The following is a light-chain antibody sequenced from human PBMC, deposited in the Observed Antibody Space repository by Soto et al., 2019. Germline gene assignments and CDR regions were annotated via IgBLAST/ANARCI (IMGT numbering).Light chain of an antibody. CDR2: GGT. CDR1: SSDVGSYNL. CDR3: CSYAGITTYYV. J-gene: IGLJ1*01. V-gene: IGLV2-23*01. Sequence: QSALTQPASVSGSPGQSITISCTGTSSDVGSYNLVSWYQQHPGEAPKLMIDGGTKRPSGVSNRFSGSKSGNTASLTISGLQAEDEADYYCCSYAGITTYYVFGTGTKLTVL.